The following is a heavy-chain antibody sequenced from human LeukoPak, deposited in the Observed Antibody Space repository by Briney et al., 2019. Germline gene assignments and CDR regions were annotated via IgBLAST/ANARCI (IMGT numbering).Heavy chain of an antibody. D-gene: IGHD2-2*01. CDR3: AREGPFWVPAANKRFDY. Sequence: GGSLRLSCAASGFTFSSYSMNWVRQAPGEGLEWVSSISSSSSYIYYADSVKGRFTISRDNAKNSLYLQMNSLRAEDTAVYYCAREGPFWVPAANKRFDYWGQGTLVTVSS. CDR2: ISSSSSYI. CDR1: GFTFSSYS. V-gene: IGHV3-21*01. J-gene: IGHJ4*02.